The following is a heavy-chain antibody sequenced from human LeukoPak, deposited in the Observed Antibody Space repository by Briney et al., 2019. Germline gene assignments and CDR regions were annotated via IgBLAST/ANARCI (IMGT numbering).Heavy chain of an antibody. Sequence: GGSLRLSCAASGFTFSSYSMNWVRQAPGKGLEWVSYISSSSSTIYYADSVKGRFTISRDNAKNSLNLQMNSLRAEDAAVYYCARDRQLYYYMDVWGKGTTVTVSS. D-gene: IGHD2-2*01. J-gene: IGHJ6*03. CDR3: ARDRQLYYYMDV. V-gene: IGHV3-48*04. CDR2: ISSSSSTI. CDR1: GFTFSSYS.